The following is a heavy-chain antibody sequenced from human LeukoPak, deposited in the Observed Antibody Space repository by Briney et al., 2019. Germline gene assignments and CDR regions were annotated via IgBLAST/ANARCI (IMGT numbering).Heavy chain of an antibody. J-gene: IGHJ4*02. CDR1: GGSISSGSYY. CDR2: IYTSGST. CDR3: ASGIAAAGRKARIDY. V-gene: IGHV4-61*02. D-gene: IGHD6-13*01. Sequence: SETLSLTCTVSGGSISSGSYYWSWIRQPAGKGLEWIGRIYTSGSTNYNPSLKSRVTISVDTSKSQFSLKLSSVTAADTAVYYCASGIAAAGRKARIDYWGQGTLVTVSS.